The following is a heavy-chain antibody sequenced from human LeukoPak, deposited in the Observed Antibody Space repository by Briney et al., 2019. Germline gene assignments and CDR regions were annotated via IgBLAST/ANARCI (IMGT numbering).Heavy chain of an antibody. D-gene: IGHD6-13*01. J-gene: IGHJ4*02. Sequence: GGSLRLSCAASGFTFSSYAMSWVRQAPGKGLEWVSTISGSGAYTYYANSVKGRFTISRDNSKNTLYLRMNSLRAEDTAVYYCVKHSNMYSSSLLHFWGQGALVTVSS. CDR3: VKHSNMYSSSLLHF. CDR1: GFTFSSYA. V-gene: IGHV3-23*01. CDR2: ISGSGAYT.